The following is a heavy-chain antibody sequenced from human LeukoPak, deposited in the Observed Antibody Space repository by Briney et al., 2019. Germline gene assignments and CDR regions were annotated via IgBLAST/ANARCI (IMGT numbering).Heavy chain of an antibody. D-gene: IGHD2-15*01. Sequence: SETLSLTCTVSGGSISSSSYYWGWIRQPPGKGLEWIGSIYYSGSTYYNPSLKSRVTISVDTSKNQFSLKLSSVTAADTAVYYCARHPWVGYCSGGSCYFYMDVWAKGPRSPSP. CDR1: GGSISSSSYY. CDR3: ARHPWVGYCSGGSCYFYMDV. CDR2: IYYSGST. V-gene: IGHV4-39*01. J-gene: IGHJ6*03.